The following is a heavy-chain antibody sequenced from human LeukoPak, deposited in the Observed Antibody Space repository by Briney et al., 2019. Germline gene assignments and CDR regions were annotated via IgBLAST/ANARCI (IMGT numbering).Heavy chain of an antibody. CDR3: ASSANYGGNSGYFDY. D-gene: IGHD4-23*01. Sequence: SETLSLTCTVSGGSISSYYWSWIRQPPGKGLEWIGSMYYSGSTYYNPSLKSRVSISVDTSKNQFSLKLSSVTAADTAVYYCASSANYGGNSGYFDYWGQGTLVTVSS. CDR2: MYYSGST. CDR1: GGSISSYY. J-gene: IGHJ4*02. V-gene: IGHV4-59*05.